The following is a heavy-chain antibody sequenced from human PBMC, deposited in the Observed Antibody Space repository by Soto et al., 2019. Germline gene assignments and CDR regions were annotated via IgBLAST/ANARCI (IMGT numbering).Heavy chain of an antibody. CDR2: INHSGST. D-gene: IGHD3-9*01. J-gene: IGHJ6*02. CDR3: ARSGSPGYFHYYYGMDV. V-gene: IGHV4-34*01. CDR1: GGCFSGYY. Sequence: PSEILSLNCVVYGGCFSGYYWSWMRQPQGKGLDWIGEINHSGSTNYNPSLKSRVTISVETSKNHFSLKLRSVTAAATAVYYCARSGSPGYFHYYYGMDVWGQGTPFTVSS.